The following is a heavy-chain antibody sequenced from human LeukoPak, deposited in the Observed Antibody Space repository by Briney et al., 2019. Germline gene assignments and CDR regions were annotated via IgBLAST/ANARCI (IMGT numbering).Heavy chain of an antibody. CDR2: LSSYNGNT. Sequence: ASVNLSCKASGYTFTSYGISWVRQAPGQGLEWMGWLSSYNGNTNYAQKFQGRVTMTTDTSTSTAYMDLRSLRSDDTAVYYCARAPRITILGVVTRYYYYMDVWGKGATFTVSS. D-gene: IGHD3-3*01. V-gene: IGHV1-18*01. J-gene: IGHJ6*03. CDR3: ARAPRITILGVVTRYYYYMDV. CDR1: GYTFTSYG.